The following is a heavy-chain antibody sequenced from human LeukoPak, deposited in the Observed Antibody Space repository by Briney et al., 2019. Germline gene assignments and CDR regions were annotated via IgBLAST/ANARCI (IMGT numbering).Heavy chain of an antibody. CDR3: PRTPNYYDSSSYSYYYYGMDV. V-gene: IGHV4-59*08. CDR1: GGSISTYY. J-gene: IGHJ6*02. Sequence: PSETLSLTCTVSGGSISTYYWSWIRHPPGKGLEWIGYISYSGGTNYNPSLKSRVTISVDTSKNQFSLKLSSVTAADTAVYFCPRTPNYYDSSSYSYYYYGMDVWGQGTTVTVSS. CDR2: ISYSGGT. D-gene: IGHD3-22*01.